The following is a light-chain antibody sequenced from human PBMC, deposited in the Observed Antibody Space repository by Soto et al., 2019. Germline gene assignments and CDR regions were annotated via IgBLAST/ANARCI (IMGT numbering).Light chain of an antibody. Sequence: DIQMTQSPSTLSGSVGDRVTITGRASQTISSWLAWYQQKPGKAPKLLIYKASTLKSGVPSRFSGSGSGTDFTLTISNLQPADFATYYCQHSYSVPRTFGGGTRVESK. J-gene: IGKJ4*01. CDR1: QTISSW. V-gene: IGKV1-5*03. CDR3: QHSYSVPRT. CDR2: KAS.